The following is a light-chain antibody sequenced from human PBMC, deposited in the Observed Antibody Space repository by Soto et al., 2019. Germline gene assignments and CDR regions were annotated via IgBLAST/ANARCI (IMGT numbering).Light chain of an antibody. CDR1: SSDVGFCKY. J-gene: IGLJ1*01. V-gene: IGLV2-14*01. CDR3: CSYTTSSTRV. CDR2: EVT. Sequence: QSALTQPASVSGSPGQSIAISCTGSSSDVGFCKYVSWYQQHPGKVPKLIIYEVTNRPSGVSNRFSGSKSGNTASLTISGLQAEDEADYYCCSYTTSSTRVFGSGTKLTVL.